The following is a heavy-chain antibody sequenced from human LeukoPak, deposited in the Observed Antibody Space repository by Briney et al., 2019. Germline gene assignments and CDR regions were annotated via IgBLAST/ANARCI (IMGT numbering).Heavy chain of an antibody. CDR2: IYSGGST. J-gene: IGHJ4*02. CDR3: VRDSVGLYYFNY. Sequence: PGGSLRLSXAASGFTVISNYMSWVRQDPGKGLEWVSAIYSGGSTYYADSVKGRFTISRDNSKNTLYLQMNSLRAEDTAVYYCVRDSVGLYYFNYWGQGALVTVSS. D-gene: IGHD1-26*01. CDR1: GFTVISNY. V-gene: IGHV3-53*01.